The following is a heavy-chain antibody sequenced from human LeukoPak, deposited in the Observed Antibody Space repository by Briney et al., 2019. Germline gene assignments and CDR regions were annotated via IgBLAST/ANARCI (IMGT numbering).Heavy chain of an antibody. CDR1: GFSVITNY. CDR3: AKYRGSSSSSWHFDY. Sequence: GGSLRLSCAASGFSVITNYMNWVRQAPGKGLEWVSVIYSGGSTYYADSVKGRFTISRDNSKNSLYLQMNSLRAEDTAVYYCAKYRGSSSSSWHFDYWGQGTLVTVSS. J-gene: IGHJ4*02. V-gene: IGHV3-53*01. CDR2: IYSGGST. D-gene: IGHD2-2*01.